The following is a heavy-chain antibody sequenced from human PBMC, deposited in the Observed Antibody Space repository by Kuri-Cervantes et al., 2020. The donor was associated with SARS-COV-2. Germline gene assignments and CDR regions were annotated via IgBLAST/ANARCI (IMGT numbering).Heavy chain of an antibody. CDR1: GFTFSSYG. CDR2: ISYDGSNK. D-gene: IGHD2-15*01. Sequence: GESLKISCAASGFTFSSYGMHWVRQAPGKGLEWVAVISYDGSNKYYADSVKGRFTISRDNSKNTLYLQMNSPRAEDTAVYYCAKALRVVVVAATDLFDYWGQGTLVTVSS. V-gene: IGHV3-30*18. J-gene: IGHJ4*02. CDR3: AKALRVVVVAATDLFDY.